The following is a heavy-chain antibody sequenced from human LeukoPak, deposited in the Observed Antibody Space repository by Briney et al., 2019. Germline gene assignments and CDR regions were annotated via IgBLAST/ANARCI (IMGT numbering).Heavy chain of an antibody. CDR3: ARDRGGRKEFDY. Sequence: GASLKVSCKASGYTFTCYEINWVRQAPGQGLERMGGIIPIFGTANYAQEFQGRVTITADESTSTAYMELSSLRSEDTAVYYCARDRGGRKEFDYWGQGTLVTVSS. CDR2: IIPIFGTA. V-gene: IGHV1-69*13. D-gene: IGHD1-26*01. J-gene: IGHJ4*02. CDR1: GYTFTCYE.